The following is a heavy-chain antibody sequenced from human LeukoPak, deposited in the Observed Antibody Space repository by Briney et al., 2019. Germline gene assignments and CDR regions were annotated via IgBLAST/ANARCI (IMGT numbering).Heavy chain of an antibody. CDR1: GGSISSGDYY. V-gene: IGHV4-30-4*01. J-gene: IGHJ3*02. CDR2: IYYSGST. Sequence: PSETLSLTCTVPGGSISSGDYYWSWIRQPPGKGLEWIGYIYYSGSTYHNPSLKSRVTISVDKSKNQFSLKLSSVTAADTAVYYCAEAEYSSGWYAFDIWGQGTMVTVS. D-gene: IGHD6-19*01. CDR3: AEAEYSSGWYAFDI.